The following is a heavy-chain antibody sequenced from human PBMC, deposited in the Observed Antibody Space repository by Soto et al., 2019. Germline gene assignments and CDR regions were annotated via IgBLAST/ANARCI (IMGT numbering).Heavy chain of an antibody. J-gene: IGHJ3*02. V-gene: IGHV5-51*03. CDR2: IYPGDSDT. D-gene: IGHD3-3*01. CDR3: ATHRGYYDFWSGSFDAFDI. CDR1: GYSFTSYW. Sequence: EVQLVQSGAEVKKPGESLKISCKGSGYSFTSYWIGWVRQMPGKGLEWMGIIYPGDSDTRYSPSFQGQVTISADKSISTAYLQWSSLKASDTAMYYCATHRGYYDFWSGSFDAFDIWGQGTMVTVSS.